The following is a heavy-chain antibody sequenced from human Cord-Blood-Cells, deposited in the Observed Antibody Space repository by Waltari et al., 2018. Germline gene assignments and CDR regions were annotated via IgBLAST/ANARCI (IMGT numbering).Heavy chain of an antibody. CDR1: GGSISSSSYY. CDR2: IYYSGST. J-gene: IGHJ4*02. D-gene: IGHD3-3*01. CDR3: ARHYDARYDFWSGYYFDY. Sequence: QLQLQESGPGLVKPSETLSLTCTVSGGSISSSSYYWGWIRQPPGKGLEWLGSIYYSGSTYYNPSLKSRVTISVDTSKNQFSLKLSSVTAADTAVYYCARHYDARYDFWSGYYFDYWGQGTLVTVSS. V-gene: IGHV4-39*01.